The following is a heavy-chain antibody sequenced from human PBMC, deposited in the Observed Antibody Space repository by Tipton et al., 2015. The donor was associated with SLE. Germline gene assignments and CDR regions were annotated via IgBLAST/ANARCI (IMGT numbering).Heavy chain of an antibody. CDR1: GFTFSSYE. V-gene: IGHV3-48*03. J-gene: IGHJ3*02. CDR3: ADHDAFDI. CDR2: ISSSGGTI. Sequence: GSLRLSCAASGFTFSSYEMNWVRQAPGKGLEWVSYISSSGGTIYYADSVKGRFTISRDNGKNSLYLQMNSLRAEDTAVYYCADHDAFDIWGQGTSVTVSS.